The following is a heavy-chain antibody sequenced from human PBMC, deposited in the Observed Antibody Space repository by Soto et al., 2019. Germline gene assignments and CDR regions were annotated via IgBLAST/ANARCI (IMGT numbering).Heavy chain of an antibody. Sequence: GGSLRLSCAASGFTFSSYSMNWVRQAPGKGLEWVSSISSSSSYIYYADSVKGRFTISRDNAKNSLYLQMNSLRAEDTAVYYCARDLAYCSGGSCSRDAFDIWGQGTMVTVSS. J-gene: IGHJ3*02. CDR3: ARDLAYCSGGSCSRDAFDI. D-gene: IGHD2-15*01. CDR2: ISSSSSYI. CDR1: GFTFSSYS. V-gene: IGHV3-21*01.